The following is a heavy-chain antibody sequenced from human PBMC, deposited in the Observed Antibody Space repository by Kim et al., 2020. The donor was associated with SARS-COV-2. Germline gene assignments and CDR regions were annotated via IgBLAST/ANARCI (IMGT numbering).Heavy chain of an antibody. CDR3: ARGIAAADY. CDR2: IYYSGST. CDR1: GGSISSYY. J-gene: IGHJ4*02. Sequence: SETLSLTCTVSGGSISSYYWSWIRQPPVKGLEWIGYIYYSGSTNYNPSLKSRVTISVETAKNQFSLKLSSVTAADTAVYYCARGIAAADYWGQGTLVTVSS. V-gene: IGHV4-59*01. D-gene: IGHD6-13*01.